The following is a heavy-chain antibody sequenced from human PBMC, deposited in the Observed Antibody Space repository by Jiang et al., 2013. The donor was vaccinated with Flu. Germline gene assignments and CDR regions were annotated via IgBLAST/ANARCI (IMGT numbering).Heavy chain of an antibody. CDR1: GFSLSNYG. D-gene: IGHD4-17*01. V-gene: IGHV3-30*19. J-gene: IGHJ4*02. Sequence: LESGGGVVQPGRSLRLSCETSGFSLSNYGMHWVRQAPGKGLEWVAVILYDGSNKYYTDSVKGRFTISRDDSNNTLYLLMNSLRAEDTARYYCARRYGDYYFDFWGQGTLVTVSS. CDR3: ARRYGDYYFDF. CDR2: ILYDGSNK.